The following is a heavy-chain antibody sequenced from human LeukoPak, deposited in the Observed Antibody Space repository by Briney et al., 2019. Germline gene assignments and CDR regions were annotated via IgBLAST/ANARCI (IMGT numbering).Heavy chain of an antibody. V-gene: IGHV4-61*08. CDR2: MYYSGST. J-gene: IGHJ2*01. D-gene: IGHD3-9*01. CDR3: ARGRYFDRLSGYWYFDL. CDR1: GGSISSGDYY. Sequence: PSQTLSLTCTVSGGSISSGDYYWSWIRQPPGKGLGWIGYMYYSGSTNYNPSLKSRVTISVDTSKNQFSLKLSSVTAADTAVYYCARGRYFDRLSGYWYFDLWGRGTLVTVSS.